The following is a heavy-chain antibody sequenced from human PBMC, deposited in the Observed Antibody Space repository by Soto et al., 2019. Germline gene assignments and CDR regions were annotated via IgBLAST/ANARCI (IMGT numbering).Heavy chain of an antibody. CDR1: GYTFTSYD. Sequence: ASLKVCCQSSGYTFTSYDINWVRQATGQGLEWMGWMNPNSGNTGYAQKFQGRVTMTRNTSISTAYMELSSLRSEDTAVYYCASGGSGTHDYWGQGTLVTVSS. CDR3: ASGGSGTHDY. J-gene: IGHJ4*02. D-gene: IGHD1-26*01. V-gene: IGHV1-8*01. CDR2: MNPNSGNT.